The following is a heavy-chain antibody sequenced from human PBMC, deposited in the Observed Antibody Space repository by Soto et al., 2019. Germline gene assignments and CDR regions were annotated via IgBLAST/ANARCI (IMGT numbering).Heavy chain of an antibody. CDR1: GGSISSYY. CDR3: ARGRGYSGYLGERYYYYGMDV. J-gene: IGHJ6*02. Sequence: SETLSLTCTVSGGSISSYYWSWIRQPAGKGLEWIGRIYTSGSTNYNPSLKSRVTMSVDTSKNQFSLKLSSVTAADTAVYYCARGRGYSGYLGERYYYYGMDVWGQGTTVTVS. CDR2: IYTSGST. V-gene: IGHV4-4*07. D-gene: IGHD5-12*01.